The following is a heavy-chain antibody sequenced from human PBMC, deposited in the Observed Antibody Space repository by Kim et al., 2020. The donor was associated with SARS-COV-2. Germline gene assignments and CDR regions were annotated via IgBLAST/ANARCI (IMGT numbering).Heavy chain of an antibody. CDR3: ARANSGYYFDY. Sequence: STNNNPPIKSRDTISVATSKNQFSLKLSSVTAADTAVYYCARANSGYYFDYWGQGTLVTVSS. J-gene: IGHJ4*02. V-gene: IGHV4-34*09. CDR2: ST. D-gene: IGHD3-22*01.